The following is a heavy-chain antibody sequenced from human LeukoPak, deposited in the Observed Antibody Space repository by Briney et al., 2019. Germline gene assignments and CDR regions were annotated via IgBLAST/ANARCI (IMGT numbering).Heavy chain of an antibody. V-gene: IGHV4-34*01. CDR1: GGSFSGYY. J-gene: IGHJ5*02. CDR2: INHSGST. Sequence: SETLSLTCAVYGGSFSGYYWSWIRQPPGKGLEWIGEINHSGSTNYNPSLKSRVTISVDTSKKQFSLKLISVTAADTAVYYCARCVSSMWLLRRYNWFDPWGQGTLVTVSS. D-gene: IGHD3-22*01. CDR3: ARCVSSMWLLRRYNWFDP.